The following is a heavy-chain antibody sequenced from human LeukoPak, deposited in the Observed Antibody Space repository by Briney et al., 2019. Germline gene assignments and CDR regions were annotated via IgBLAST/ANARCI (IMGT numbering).Heavy chain of an antibody. V-gene: IGHV4-61*01. J-gene: IGHJ4*02. Sequence: PSETLSLTCTVSGGSVSSGSYYWSWIRQPPGKGLEWIGYIYYSGSTNYNPSLKSRVTISVDTSKNQFSLKLSSVTAADTAVYYCARDSVGGYDYGGVDYWGQGTLVTVSS. CDR2: IYYSGST. D-gene: IGHD5-12*01. CDR3: ARDSVGGYDYGGVDY. CDR1: GGSVSSGSYY.